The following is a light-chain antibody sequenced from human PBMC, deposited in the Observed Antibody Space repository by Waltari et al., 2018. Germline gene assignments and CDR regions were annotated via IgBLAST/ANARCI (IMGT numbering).Light chain of an antibody. CDR1: QSVTSNY. J-gene: IGKJ2*01. CDR3: QQYADSGI. V-gene: IGKV3-20*01. Sequence: EIVLTQSPATLSLSPGERATLSCRASQSVTSNYLAWYQQKPGQAPRPLIYGASSRAGGIPDRFIGSGSGTDFTLTISRLEPEDFAVYYCQQYADSGIFGQGTKLEIK. CDR2: GAS.